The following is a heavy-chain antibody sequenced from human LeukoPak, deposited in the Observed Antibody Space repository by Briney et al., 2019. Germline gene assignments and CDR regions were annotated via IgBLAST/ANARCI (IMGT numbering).Heavy chain of an antibody. CDR2: IATSSDYI. D-gene: IGHD4-17*01. J-gene: IGHJ4*02. CDR1: GFTFSTYS. CDR3: AREYGDYDYYFDY. Sequence: GGSLRLSCAASGFTFSTYSMNWVRQAPGKGLEWVSSIATSSDYIYYAGSLKGRFTISRDNSKNTLYLQMNSLRAEDTAVYYCAREYGDYDYYFDYWGQGTLVTVSS. V-gene: IGHV3-21*01.